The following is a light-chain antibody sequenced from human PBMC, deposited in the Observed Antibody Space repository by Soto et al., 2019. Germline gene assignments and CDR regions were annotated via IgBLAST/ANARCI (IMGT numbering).Light chain of an antibody. CDR3: QQYHSSPYT. J-gene: IGKJ2*01. CDR2: WPS. CDR1: QSILHRSKNY. V-gene: IGKV4-1*01. Sequence: IVMTQSPDSLAVSLGERATINCKSSQSILHRSKNYLVWYQQKPGQPPKLLIYWPSTRGSGVPDRVSGSGSETDFSLTISSLQAEDVAVYYCQQYHSSPYTFGQGTKLEIK.